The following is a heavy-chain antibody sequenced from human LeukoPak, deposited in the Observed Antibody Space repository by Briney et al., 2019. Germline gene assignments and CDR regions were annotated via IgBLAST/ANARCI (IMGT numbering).Heavy chain of an antibody. Sequence: PGGSLRLSCAASGFTFSSYAMSWVRQAPGKGLEWVSAISGSGGSTYYADSVKGRFTISRDNSKNTLYLQMNSLRAEDTAVYYCAKGTNYYGSGSNYFDYWGQGTLVTVSS. V-gene: IGHV3-23*01. J-gene: IGHJ4*02. D-gene: IGHD3-10*01. CDR3: AKGTNYYGSGSNYFDY. CDR1: GFTFSSYA. CDR2: ISGSGGST.